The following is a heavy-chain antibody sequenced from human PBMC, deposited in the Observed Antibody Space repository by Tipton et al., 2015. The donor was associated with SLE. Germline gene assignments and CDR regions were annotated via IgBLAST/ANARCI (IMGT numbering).Heavy chain of an antibody. J-gene: IGHJ6*02. D-gene: IGHD1-20*01. V-gene: IGHV3-48*03. CDR1: GFTFSNYA. CDR3: ARAGNPNWKYYYCMDV. CDR2: ISRSGSTI. Sequence: GSLRLSCAASGFTFSNYALSWVRQAPGKGLEWVSYISRSGSTIYYADSVKGRFTISRDNAKNSLYLQMNSLRAEDTAVYYCARAGNPNWKYYYCMDVWGQGTTVTVSS.